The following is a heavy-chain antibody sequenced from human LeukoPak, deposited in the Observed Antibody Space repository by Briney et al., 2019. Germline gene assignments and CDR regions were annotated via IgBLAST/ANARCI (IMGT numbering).Heavy chain of an antibody. CDR2: IVPSSGGT. CDR3: ARQESFGYGYSYDYWPWLY. J-gene: IGHJ4*02. V-gene: IGHV1-46*01. D-gene: IGHD5-18*01. CDR1: GYTFTNYY. Sequence: GASVKVSCKASGYTFTNYYMHWVRQAPGQGLEWMGMIVPSSGGTAYAQKFQGKFTMTRDTSTSTVYMELNSLTSDDTAVYSCARQESFGYGYSYDYWPWLYWGQGTLVTVSS.